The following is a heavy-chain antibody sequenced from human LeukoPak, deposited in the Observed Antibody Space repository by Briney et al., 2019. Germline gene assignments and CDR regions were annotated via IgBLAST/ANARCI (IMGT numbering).Heavy chain of an antibody. J-gene: IGHJ4*02. Sequence: SETLSLTCTVSGGSISSSSYYWGWIRQPPGKGLEWIGSIYYSGSTYYNPSLKSRVTISVDTSKNQFSLKLSSVTAADTAVYYCARYRSPAGHYFDYWGQGTLVTVSS. V-gene: IGHV4-39*07. CDR2: IYYSGST. CDR1: GGSISSSSYY. D-gene: IGHD1-14*01. CDR3: ARYRSPAGHYFDY.